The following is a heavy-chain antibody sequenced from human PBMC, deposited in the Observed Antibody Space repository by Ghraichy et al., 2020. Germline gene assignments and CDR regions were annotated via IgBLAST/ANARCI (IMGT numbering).Heavy chain of an antibody. CDR2: IYPPDSDT. Sequence: KVSCKGSGYSFTTYWIAWVRQMPGKGLEWMGIIYPPDSDTRYSPSFQGQVTISVDNSINTAYLQWSRLKASDTAIYYCARVHRNWFDPWGQGTPVTVSS. CDR1: GYSFTTYW. CDR3: ARVHRNWFDP. V-gene: IGHV5-51*01. J-gene: IGHJ5*02.